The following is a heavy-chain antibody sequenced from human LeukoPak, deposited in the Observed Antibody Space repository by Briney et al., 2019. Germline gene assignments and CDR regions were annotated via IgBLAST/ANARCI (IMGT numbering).Heavy chain of an antibody. J-gene: IGHJ6*03. CDR1: GFTFSSYW. Sequence: GGSLRLSCAASGFTFSSYWMHWVRQAPGKGLVWVSRINSDGSSTSYADSVKGRFTISRDNAKNTLYLQMNSLRAEDTAVYYCARAHSSSWYSLGYYYYYYMDVWGKGTTVTVSS. V-gene: IGHV3-74*01. D-gene: IGHD6-13*01. CDR3: ARAHSSSWYSLGYYYYYYMDV. CDR2: INSDGSST.